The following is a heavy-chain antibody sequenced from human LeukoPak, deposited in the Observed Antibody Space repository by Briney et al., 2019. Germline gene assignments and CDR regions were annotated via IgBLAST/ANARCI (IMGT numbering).Heavy chain of an antibody. CDR3: ATWGELLRSFDY. Sequence: ASVKVSCKVSGYTLTELSMHWVRQAPGKGLEWMGRFDPEDGETIYAQKFQGRVTMTEDTSTDTAYMELSSLRSEDTAVYYCATWGELLRSFDYWGQGTLVTVSS. CDR1: GYTLTELS. V-gene: IGHV1-24*01. CDR2: FDPEDGET. D-gene: IGHD1-26*01. J-gene: IGHJ4*02.